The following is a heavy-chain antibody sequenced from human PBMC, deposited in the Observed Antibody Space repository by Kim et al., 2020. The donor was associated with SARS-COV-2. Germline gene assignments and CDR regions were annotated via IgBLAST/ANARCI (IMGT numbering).Heavy chain of an antibody. V-gene: IGHV3-30*04. Sequence: GGSLRLSCAASGFTFSSYAIHWDRQAPGKGLEWVAVISSDGNNRYYIDSVKGRFIMSRDNSKNTVYLQMNSLRAEDTAVYYCARGPRVGAANLDYWGQGTLVTVS. CDR1: GFTFSSYA. CDR3: ARGPRVGAANLDY. D-gene: IGHD2-15*01. CDR2: ISSDGNNR. J-gene: IGHJ4*02.